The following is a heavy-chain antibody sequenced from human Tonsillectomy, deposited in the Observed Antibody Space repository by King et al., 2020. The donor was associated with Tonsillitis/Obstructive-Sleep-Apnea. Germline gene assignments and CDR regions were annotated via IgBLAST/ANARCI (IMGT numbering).Heavy chain of an antibody. V-gene: IGHV3-21*01. Sequence: VQLVESGGGLVKPGGSLRLSCAASGFTFSTYSANWVRQAPGKGLEWVSSISSSSSFIYYADSVKGRFTISRDNAKNSLYLQMNSLRAEDTAVYYCARTYYYDSCGYYFGAFDIWGQGTMVTVSS. CDR1: GFTFSTYS. D-gene: IGHD3-22*01. CDR3: ARTYYYDSCGYYFGAFDI. J-gene: IGHJ3*02. CDR2: ISSSSSFI.